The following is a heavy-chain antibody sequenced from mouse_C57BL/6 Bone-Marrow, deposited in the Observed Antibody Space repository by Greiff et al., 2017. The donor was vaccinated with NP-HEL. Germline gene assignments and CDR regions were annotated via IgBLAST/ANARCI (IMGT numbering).Heavy chain of an antibody. CDR2: ISSGGSYT. V-gene: IGHV5-6*02. J-gene: IGHJ2*01. CDR1: GFTFSSYG. CDR3: ARHGDYYGDY. D-gene: IGHD3-3*01. Sequence: DVMLVESGGDLVKPGGSLKLSCAASGFTFSSYGMSWVRQTPDKRLEWVATISSGGSYTYYPDSVKGRFTISRDNAKNTLYLQMSSLKSEDTAMYYCARHGDYYGDYWGQGTTLTVSS.